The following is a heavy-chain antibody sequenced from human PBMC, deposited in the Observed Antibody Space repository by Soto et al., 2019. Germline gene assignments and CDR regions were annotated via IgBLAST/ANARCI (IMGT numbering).Heavy chain of an antibody. D-gene: IGHD5-18*01. CDR3: AGGLVDTAMADYYYYGMDV. CDR2: ISAYNGNT. Sequence: QVQLVQSGAEVKKPGAPVKVSCKASGYTFTSYGISWVRQAPGQGLEWMGWISAYNGNTNYAQKLQGRVTMTTDTSTSTAYMELRSLRSDDTAVYYCAGGLVDTAMADYYYYGMDVWGQGTTVTVSS. J-gene: IGHJ6*02. CDR1: GYTFTSYG. V-gene: IGHV1-18*01.